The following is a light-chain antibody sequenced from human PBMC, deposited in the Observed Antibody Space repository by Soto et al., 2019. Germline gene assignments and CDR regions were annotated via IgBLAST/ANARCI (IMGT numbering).Light chain of an antibody. J-gene: IGLJ1*01. V-gene: IGLV2-14*01. CDR1: SSDVGGYNL. CDR2: DVN. Sequence: QSALTQPASVSGSPGQSITISCTGTSSDVGGYNLVSWYQQYPDKAPKLMIFDVNTRPSGVSNRFSGSKSGNTASLTISGLQAEDEADYYCSSCKRSSTLPDVFGTGTKVTVL. CDR3: SSCKRSSTLPDV.